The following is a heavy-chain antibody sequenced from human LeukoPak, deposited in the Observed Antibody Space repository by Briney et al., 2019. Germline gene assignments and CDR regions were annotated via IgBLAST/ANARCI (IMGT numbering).Heavy chain of an antibody. CDR2: ISSSGKAI. V-gene: IGHV3-48*03. CDR3: ARESSSTDTWRDAFDI. CDR1: GFTLSNYE. J-gene: IGHJ3*02. Sequence: PGGSLRLSCAASGFTLSNYEMNWVRQAPGKGLEWVSYISSSGKAIHYADSVKGRFTISRDNARNSLYMQVSSLRDDDTAVYYCARESSSTDTWRDAFDIWGQGTMVIVSS. D-gene: IGHD2-2*01.